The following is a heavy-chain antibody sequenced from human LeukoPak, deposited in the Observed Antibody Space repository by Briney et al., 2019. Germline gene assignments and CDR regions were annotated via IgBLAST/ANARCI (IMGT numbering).Heavy chain of an antibody. J-gene: IGHJ6*03. CDR3: ASSGSYYLNYYYYMDV. CDR2: INQSGTT. Sequence: SETLSLTCVVNGGSFSNYYWTWIRQPPGKGLQWLGEINQSGTTNYNPSLKSRMRISIDTSNNQFSLRLTSATAADTAVYYCASSGSYYLNYYYYMDVWGKGTTVTVSS. V-gene: IGHV4-34*01. CDR1: GGSFSNYY. D-gene: IGHD1-26*01.